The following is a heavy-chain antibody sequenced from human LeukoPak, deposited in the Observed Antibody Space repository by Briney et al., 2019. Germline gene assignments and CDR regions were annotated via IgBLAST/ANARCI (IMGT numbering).Heavy chain of an antibody. V-gene: IGHV3-23*01. CDR1: GFTFSNFA. D-gene: IGHD2-21*01. CDR2: VSGSASNT. CDR3: ALTGSDVDY. Sequence: PGGSLRLSCAASGFTFSNFAMSWVRQAPGKGLEWVSTVSGSASNTYYADSVKGRFTISRDNSKNTLYLQMNSLRAEDTAVYYCALTGSDVDYWGQGTLVTVSS. J-gene: IGHJ4*02.